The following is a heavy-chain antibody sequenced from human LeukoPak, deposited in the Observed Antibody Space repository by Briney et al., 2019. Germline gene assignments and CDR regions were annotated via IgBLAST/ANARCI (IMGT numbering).Heavy chain of an antibody. CDR3: ARENSYGDYVGWFDP. J-gene: IGHJ5*02. D-gene: IGHD4-17*01. Sequence: SETLSLTCTVSGGSISGYYWSWIRQPPGKGLEWIGYIYYSGSTNYNPSLKSRVTISVDTSKNQFSLKLSSVTAADTAVYYCARENSYGDYVGWFDPWGQGTLVTVSS. CDR1: GGSISGYY. CDR2: IYYSGST. V-gene: IGHV4-59*01.